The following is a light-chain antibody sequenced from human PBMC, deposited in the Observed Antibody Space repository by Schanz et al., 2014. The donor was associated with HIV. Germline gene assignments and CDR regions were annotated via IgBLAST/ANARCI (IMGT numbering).Light chain of an antibody. CDR3: LQYNDYAYS. Sequence: DIQMTQSPSTLSASVGDRVTITCRASQSISSWLAWYQQKPGKAPKLLIYKASTLKSGVPLRFSGSGSGTEFALTISSLQPGDFATYYCLQYNDYAYSFGQGTKLEIK. CDR2: KAS. V-gene: IGKV1-5*03. J-gene: IGKJ2*03. CDR1: QSISSW.